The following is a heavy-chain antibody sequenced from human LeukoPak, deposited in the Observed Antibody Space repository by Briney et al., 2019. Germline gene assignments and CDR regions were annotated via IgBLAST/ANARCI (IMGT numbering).Heavy chain of an antibody. CDR3: VRDQAVAAYDAFDI. CDR1: GFTFSDYY. Sequence: PGGSLRLSCAASGFTFSDYYMSWIRQAPGKGLEWVSYISSSGSTIYYADSVKGRFTISRDNAKNSLYLQMNSLRAEDTAVYYCVRDQAVAAYDAFDIWGQGTMVTVSS. V-gene: IGHV3-11*01. D-gene: IGHD6-19*01. J-gene: IGHJ3*02. CDR2: ISSSGSTI.